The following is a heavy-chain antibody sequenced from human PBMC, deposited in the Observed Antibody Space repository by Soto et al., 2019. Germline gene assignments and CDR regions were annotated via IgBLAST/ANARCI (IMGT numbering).Heavy chain of an antibody. J-gene: IGHJ3*01. D-gene: IGHD1-1*01. V-gene: IGHV3-74*01. Sequence: EVQLVESGGGLVQPGGSLRLSCAASGFTFSSYWMHWVRQAPGKGLVWVSRIKGDVTIANYADFVKGRFTISRDNAKNTLYLQIDSLRAEDTAVYYCARGIPVHYGFDVWGQGTMVTVSS. CDR2: IKGDVTIA. CDR1: GFTFSSYW. CDR3: ARGIPVHYGFDV.